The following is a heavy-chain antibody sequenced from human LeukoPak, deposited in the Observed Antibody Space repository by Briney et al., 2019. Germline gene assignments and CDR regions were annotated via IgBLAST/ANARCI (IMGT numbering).Heavy chain of an antibody. CDR1: GGSFSGYY. J-gene: IGHJ4*02. CDR3: ARRSDYGRTATFDY. CDR2: INHSGST. Sequence: SETLSLTCAVYGGSFSGYYWSWIRQPPGKGLEWIGEINHSGSTNYNPSLKSRVTISVDTSKNQLSLKLSSVTAADTAVYYCARRSDYGRTATFDYWGQGTLVTVSS. V-gene: IGHV4-34*01. D-gene: IGHD4-17*01.